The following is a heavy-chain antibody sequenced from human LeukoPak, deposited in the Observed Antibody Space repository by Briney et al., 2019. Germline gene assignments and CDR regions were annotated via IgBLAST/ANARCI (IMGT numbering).Heavy chain of an antibody. CDR3: ARGLSPLNFDY. CDR2: MNPNSGNT. D-gene: IGHD3-3*02. Sequence: GASVKVSCKASGYTFTSYDIDWVRQATGQRLEWMGWMNPNSGNTGYAQKFQGRVTMTRNTSISTAYMELSSLRSEDTAVYYCARGLSPLNFDYWGQGTLVTVSS. CDR1: GYTFTSYD. J-gene: IGHJ4*02. V-gene: IGHV1-8*01.